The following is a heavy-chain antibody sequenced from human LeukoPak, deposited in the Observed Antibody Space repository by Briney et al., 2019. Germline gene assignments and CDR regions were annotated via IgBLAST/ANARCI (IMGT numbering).Heavy chain of an antibody. Sequence: ASVKVSCKASGYTFTGYYMHWVRQAPGQGLEWMGWISAYNGNTNYAQKLQGRVTMTTDTSTSTAYMELRSLRSDDTAVYYCARAVKGRGSYPTYFDYWGQGTLVTVSS. J-gene: IGHJ4*02. D-gene: IGHD3-16*01. CDR1: GYTFTGYY. CDR2: ISAYNGNT. V-gene: IGHV1-18*04. CDR3: ARAVKGRGSYPTYFDY.